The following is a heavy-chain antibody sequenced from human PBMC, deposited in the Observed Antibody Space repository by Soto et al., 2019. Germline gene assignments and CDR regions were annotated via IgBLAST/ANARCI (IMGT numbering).Heavy chain of an antibody. V-gene: IGHV1-18*01. J-gene: IGHJ5*02. Sequence: QIQLVQSGSEVRMPGASVKVSCKASGYIFTTYSITWVRQAPGQGLGWMGWVSASNGKTNYAQKFEDGVTMTTDTSTTTAYMELRSLRSDDTAVYYCAREAFGVQASWFDPWGQGTLVTVSS. CDR2: VSASNGKT. CDR3: AREAFGVQASWFDP. CDR1: GYIFTTYS. D-gene: IGHD3-10*01.